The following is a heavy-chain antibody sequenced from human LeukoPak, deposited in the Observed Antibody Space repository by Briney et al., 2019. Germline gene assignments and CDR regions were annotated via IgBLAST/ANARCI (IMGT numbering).Heavy chain of an antibody. CDR3: ARAQYSSSVYDAFDI. J-gene: IGHJ3*02. V-gene: IGHV5-51*01. D-gene: IGHD6-13*01. CDR1: GYSFTSYW. Sequence: PGESLKISCMGSGYSFTSYWIGWVRQMPGKGLEWMGIIYPGDSDTRYSPSFQGQVTISADTSISTAYLQWSSLKASDTAIYYCARAQYSSSVYDAFDIWGQGTMVTVSS. CDR2: IYPGDSDT.